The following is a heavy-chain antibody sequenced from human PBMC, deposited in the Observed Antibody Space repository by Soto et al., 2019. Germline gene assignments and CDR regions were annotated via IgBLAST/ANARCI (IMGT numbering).Heavy chain of an antibody. D-gene: IGHD7-27*01. Sequence: QVQLQESGPGLVKPSQTLSLTCTVAGVYISTVNYWWSCIRQAPDMGLEWIGHIYNGGSTYNNPSLEIRVTRAEYTTKKQLSMTWRSVSDADTAVYYCARGPAGDKVDSWGQGTLVTVSS. CDR1: GVYISTVNYW. CDR2: IYNGGST. V-gene: IGHV4-30-4*01. J-gene: IGHJ4*02. CDR3: ARGPAGDKVDS.